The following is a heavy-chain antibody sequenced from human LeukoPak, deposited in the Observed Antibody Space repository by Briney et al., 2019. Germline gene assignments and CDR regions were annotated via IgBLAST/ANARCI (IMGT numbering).Heavy chain of an antibody. Sequence: ASVNVSCKASGYTFTYYGISWVRQAPGQGLEWMGWISAYNGYTNYAQKFQGRVTMTTDTSTSTAYMELRSLRSDDTAVYYCARDGHRRYHYDSSGREDAFDIWGQGTMVTVSS. D-gene: IGHD3-22*01. V-gene: IGHV1-18*01. CDR2: ISAYNGYT. CDR1: GYTFTYYG. CDR3: ARDGHRRYHYDSSGREDAFDI. J-gene: IGHJ3*02.